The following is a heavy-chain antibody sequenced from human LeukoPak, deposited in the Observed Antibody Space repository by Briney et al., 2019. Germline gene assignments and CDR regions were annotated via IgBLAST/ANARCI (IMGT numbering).Heavy chain of an antibody. J-gene: IGHJ6*02. CDR2: ISSSSTYI. V-gene: IGHV3-21*01. CDR3: AREALNMYYGMDV. Sequence: GGSLRLSCAASGFTFSSYSMNWVRQAPGKGLEWVSSISSSSTYIYYADSVKGRFTISRDNAKNPLSLQMNSLRAEDTAVYYCAREALNMYYGMDVWGQGTTITVSS. CDR1: GFTFSSYS. D-gene: IGHD1/OR15-1a*01.